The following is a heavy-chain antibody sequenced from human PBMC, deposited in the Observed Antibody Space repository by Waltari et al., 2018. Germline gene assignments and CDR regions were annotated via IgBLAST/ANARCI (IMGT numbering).Heavy chain of an antibody. CDR1: AWRCCNSA. CDR3: AKVPYDNFWTGYFFFDL. CDR2: ITGSADNT. J-gene: IGHJ1*01. D-gene: IGHD3-3*01. V-gene: IGHV3-23*04. Sequence: EVQLVESGGGVVQSGESLRLSCAASAWRCCNSASRWVRQVQGMGLEWVSSITGSADNTYDADAVRGRFTISRDNSKNTLYLQMDGLRAEDTAIYYCAKVPYDNFWTGYFFFDLWGQGAQVTVSS.